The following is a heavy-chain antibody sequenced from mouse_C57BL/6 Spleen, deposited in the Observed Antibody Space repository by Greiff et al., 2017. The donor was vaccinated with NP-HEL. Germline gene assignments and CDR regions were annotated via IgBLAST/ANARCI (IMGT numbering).Heavy chain of an antibody. D-gene: IGHD2-4*01. V-gene: IGHV3-6*01. CDR1: GYSITSGYY. J-gene: IGHJ4*01. CDR3: ARDLSYDYGGDY. CDR2: ISYDGSN. Sequence: EVQLQQSGPGLVKPSQSLSLTCSVTGYSITSGYYWNWIRQFPGNKLEWMGYISYDGSNNYNPSLKNRISITRDTSKNQFFLKLNSVTTEDTATYYCARDLSYDYGGDYWGQGTSVTVSS.